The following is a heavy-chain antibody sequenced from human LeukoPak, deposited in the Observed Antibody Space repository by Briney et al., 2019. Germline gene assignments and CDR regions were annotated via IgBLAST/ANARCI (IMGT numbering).Heavy chain of an antibody. CDR3: ARAGQGYCTSASCYLSLDY. D-gene: IGHD2-2*01. J-gene: IGHJ4*02. V-gene: IGHV4-30-2*01. CDR1: GASISSGGYY. CDR2: IYHSGST. Sequence: SETLSLTCTVSGASISSGGYYWTWIRQPPGKGLEWIGYIYHSGSTYYNPSLKSRVTISVDTSKNQFSLKLSSVAAADTALYYCARAGQGYCTSASCYLSLDYWGQGTLVTVSS.